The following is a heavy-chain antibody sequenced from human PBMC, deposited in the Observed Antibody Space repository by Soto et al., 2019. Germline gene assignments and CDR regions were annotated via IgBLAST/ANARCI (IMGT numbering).Heavy chain of an antibody. CDR1: GASITYGGYS. CDR3: ARGGGSDSFDY. Sequence: SSETLSLTCTVSGASITYGGYSWSWIRQTPGKGLEWIGYINHLETTFYNPSFESRLTLSIDRAKNQFSLNLHSMSAADRAVYVCARGGGSDSFDYWGQGILVTVYS. V-gene: IGHV4-30-2*01. CDR2: INHLETT. D-gene: IGHD1-26*01. J-gene: IGHJ4*02.